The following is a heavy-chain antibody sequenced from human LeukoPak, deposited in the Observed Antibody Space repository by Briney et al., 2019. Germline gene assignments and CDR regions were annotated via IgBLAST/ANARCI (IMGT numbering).Heavy chain of an antibody. CDR1: GFTFSRNS. D-gene: IGHD1-26*01. CDR3: ARGRQNSGSYSDAFVI. Sequence: PGGSLRLSCAASGFTFSRNSMNWVRQAPGKGLEWVSAISSSSSYIYYADSVKGRFTISRHNAKNSLYLQMNSLRAEDPAVYYCARGRQNSGSYSDAFVIWGQGTMVTVSS. CDR2: ISSSSSYI. J-gene: IGHJ3*02. V-gene: IGHV3-21*01.